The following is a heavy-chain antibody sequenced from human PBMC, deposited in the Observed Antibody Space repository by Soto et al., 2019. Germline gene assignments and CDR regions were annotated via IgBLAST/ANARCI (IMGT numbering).Heavy chain of an antibody. CDR2: IIPIFGTA. CDR1: GGTFSSYA. V-gene: IGHV1-69*13. D-gene: IGHD6-19*01. Sequence: GASVKVSCKASGGTFSSYAISWVRQAPGQGLEWMGGIIPIFGTANYAQKFQGRVTITADESTSTAYMELSSLRSEDTAVYYCARSFIAVAGTREYGMDVWGQGTTVTVSS. CDR3: ARSFIAVAGTREYGMDV. J-gene: IGHJ6*02.